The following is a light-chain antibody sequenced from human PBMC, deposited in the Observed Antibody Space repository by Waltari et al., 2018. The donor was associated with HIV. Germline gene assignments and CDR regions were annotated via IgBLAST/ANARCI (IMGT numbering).Light chain of an antibody. CDR2: STS. V-gene: IGKV1-16*02. Sequence: DIQMTQSPSSLSASVGDTVAITCRASQVIKNFLAWFQQRAGQAPRSLIYSTSTLQSGVPSKFGGSGSGTNYTLTISNLQPEDVATYYCQQFFSYPLTFGGGTKVEIK. CDR3: QQFFSYPLT. J-gene: IGKJ4*01. CDR1: QVIKNF.